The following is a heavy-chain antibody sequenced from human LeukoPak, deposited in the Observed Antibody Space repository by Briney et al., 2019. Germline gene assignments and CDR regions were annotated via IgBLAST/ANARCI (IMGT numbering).Heavy chain of an antibody. CDR2: IYHSGSA. CDR1: GYSISSGYQ. V-gene: IGHV4-38-2*02. J-gene: IGHJ5*02. Sequence: SETLSLTCGVSGYSISSGYQWAWIRPSPGKGLEWIRIIYHSGSAHYNPSLKSRDPISVKTSKNQFSLNMYSVTAADTAVYYCARDPRWLTPDCTSTSCYENYFDPWGQGTLVTVSS. CDR3: ARDPRWLTPDCTSTSCYENYFDP. D-gene: IGHD2-2*01.